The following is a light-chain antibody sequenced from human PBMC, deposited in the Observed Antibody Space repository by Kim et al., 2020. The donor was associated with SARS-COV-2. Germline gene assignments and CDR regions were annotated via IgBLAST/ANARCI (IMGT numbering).Light chain of an antibody. CDR2: AAS. V-gene: IGKV1-39*01. Sequence: VGSTGTITCRASQNIQYYVNGYQQKPGQAPKVLIFAASSLQGGVPSRFRGSGSGTEFTLTISSLQREDFATYYCQQSYSTLPLSFGGGTKVEIK. CDR3: QQSYSTLPLS. J-gene: IGKJ4*01. CDR1: QNIQYY.